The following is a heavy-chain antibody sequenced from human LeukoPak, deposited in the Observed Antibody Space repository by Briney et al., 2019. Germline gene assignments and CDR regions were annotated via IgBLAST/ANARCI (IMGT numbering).Heavy chain of an antibody. CDR1: GFTFEDFA. V-gene: IGHV3-43*02. CDR2: ISGYGVST. D-gene: IGHD3-9*01. J-gene: IGHJ4*02. Sequence: GGSLRLSCAASGFTFEDFAMYWVRQTPGKGLEWVSLISGYGVSTYYADSVKGRFTIYRDNSTSSLYLQMNNLSTEDPALYYCAKCRRYFDWLLCPFDYWGQGTLVTVSS. CDR3: AKCRRYFDWLLCPFDY.